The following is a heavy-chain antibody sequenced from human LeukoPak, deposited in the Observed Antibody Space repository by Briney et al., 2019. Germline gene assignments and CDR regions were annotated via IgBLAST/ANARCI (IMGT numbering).Heavy chain of an antibody. V-gene: IGHV4-39*07. CDR2: IYYSGST. CDR3: ARESYYDGDGYPHG. D-gene: IGHD3-22*01. J-gene: IGHJ4*02. Sequence: SETLSLTCTVSGGSISSSSYYWGWSRQPPGKGLEWIGSIYYSGSTYYNPSRKSRLTISVDTSKNQFSLKLSSVTAADTAVYYCARESYYDGDGYPHGWGQGTLVTVSS. CDR1: GGSISSSSYY.